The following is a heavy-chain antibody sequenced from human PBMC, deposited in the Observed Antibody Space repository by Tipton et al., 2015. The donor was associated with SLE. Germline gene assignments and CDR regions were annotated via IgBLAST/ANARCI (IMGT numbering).Heavy chain of an antibody. Sequence: SLRLSCAASGFTFSNCWMSWVRQAPGKGLEWVANIKQDGSQKYYVDSVKGRFTISRDNSKNTLYLQMNNLRVEDTAVFYCARGSIAAAATPYFDSWGQGTLVTVSS. V-gene: IGHV3-7*01. CDR1: GFTFSNCW. CDR2: IKQDGSQK. D-gene: IGHD6-25*01. CDR3: ARGSIAAAATPYFDS. J-gene: IGHJ4*02.